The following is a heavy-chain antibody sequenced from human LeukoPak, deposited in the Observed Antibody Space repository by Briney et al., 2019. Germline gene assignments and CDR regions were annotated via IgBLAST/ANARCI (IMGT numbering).Heavy chain of an antibody. J-gene: IGHJ5*02. CDR3: AYSGGRKNWFDP. Sequence: SVKVSCKASGGTFSSYAISWVRQAPGQGLEWMGGIIPIFGTANYAQKFQGRVTITADESTSTAYMELSSLRSEDTAVYYCAYSGGRKNWFDPWGQGTLVTVSS. CDR2: IIPIFGTA. CDR1: GGTFSSYA. D-gene: IGHD6-19*01. V-gene: IGHV1-69*13.